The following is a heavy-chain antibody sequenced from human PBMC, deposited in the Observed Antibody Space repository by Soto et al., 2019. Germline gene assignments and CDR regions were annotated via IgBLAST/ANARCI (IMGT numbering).Heavy chain of an antibody. J-gene: IGHJ4*02. CDR2: IWYDGSNK. CDR3: ARGHRRFDY. Sequence: PGGSLRLSCAASGFTFSNYAMHWVRQAPGKGLEWVAVIWYDGSNKYYADSVKGRFTISRDNSKNTLYLQMNSLRAEDTAVYYCARGHRRFDYWGQGTLVTVSS. V-gene: IGHV3-33*08. CDR1: GFTFSNYA.